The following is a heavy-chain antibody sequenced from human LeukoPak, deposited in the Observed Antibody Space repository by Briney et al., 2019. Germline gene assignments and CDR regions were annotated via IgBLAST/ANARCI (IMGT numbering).Heavy chain of an antibody. Sequence: SETLSLTCTVSGGSISSYYWNWIRQPAGKGLEWIGRIYTSGSTNYNPSLKSRVTMSVDTSKNQFSLKLSSVTAADTAVYYCAREGIGVGYCSSTSCHPNFDYWGQGTLVTVSS. CDR1: GGSISSYY. J-gene: IGHJ4*02. V-gene: IGHV4-4*07. CDR3: AREGIGVGYCSSTSCHPNFDY. D-gene: IGHD2-2*01. CDR2: IYTSGST.